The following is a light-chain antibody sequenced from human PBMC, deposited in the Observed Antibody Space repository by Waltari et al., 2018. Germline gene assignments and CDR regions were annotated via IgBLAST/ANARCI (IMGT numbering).Light chain of an antibody. CDR3: CSYAGSYILV. J-gene: IGLJ2*01. CDR1: SSDVGGYNY. Sequence: QSALTQPRSVSGSPGQSVTISCTGTSSDVGGYNYVSWYQQHPGKAPKLMLYDFNKRPSGGPDRFSGAKSGNTASLTISGLQAEDEADFYCCSYAGSYILVFGGGTKLTVL. V-gene: IGLV2-11*01. CDR2: DFN.